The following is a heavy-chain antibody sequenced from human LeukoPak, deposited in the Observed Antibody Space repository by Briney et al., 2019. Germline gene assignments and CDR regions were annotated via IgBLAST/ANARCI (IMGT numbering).Heavy chain of an antibody. CDR2: IKSKTDGGTT. V-gene: IGHV3-15*01. Sequence: PGGSLRLSCAASGFTFSTYGMHWVRQAPGKGLEWVGRIKSKTDGGTTDYAAPVKGRFTISRDDSKNTLYLQMNSLKTEDTAVYYCTTEVRVGATPYYFDYWGQGTLVTVSS. D-gene: IGHD1-26*01. CDR3: TTEVRVGATPYYFDY. CDR1: GFTFSTYG. J-gene: IGHJ4*02.